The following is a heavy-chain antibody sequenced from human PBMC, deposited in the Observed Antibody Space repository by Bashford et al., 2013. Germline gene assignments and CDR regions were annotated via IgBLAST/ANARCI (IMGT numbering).Heavy chain of an antibody. CDR3: ARGLRIQLWQYFDY. D-gene: IGHD1-1*01. V-gene: IGHV3-21*06. CDR1: GFNFYDYT. J-gene: IGHJ4*02. Sequence: GGSLRLSCVASGFNFYDYTMNWVRQAPGRGLEWVATISPTGSYIYYADSLKGRFSISRDNDKNSLFLHLKGLRVDDTALYYCARGLRIQLWQYFDYWGPGDLVTVSS. CDR2: ISPTGSYI.